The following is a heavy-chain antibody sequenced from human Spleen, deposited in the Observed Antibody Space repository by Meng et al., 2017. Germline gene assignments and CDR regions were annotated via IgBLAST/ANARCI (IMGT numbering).Heavy chain of an antibody. CDR2: ISSSGSTI. CDR3: AREGGYYDSSGYYYGKKGAFDI. D-gene: IGHD3-22*01. J-gene: IGHJ3*02. V-gene: IGHV3-11*04. Sequence: GGSLRLSCAVYGGSFSGYYWSWIRQPPGKGLEWVSYISSSGSTIYYADSVKGRFTISRDNAKNSLYLQMNSLRVEDTAVYYCAREGGYYDSSGYYYGKKGAFDIWGQGTMVTVSS. CDR1: GGSFSGYY.